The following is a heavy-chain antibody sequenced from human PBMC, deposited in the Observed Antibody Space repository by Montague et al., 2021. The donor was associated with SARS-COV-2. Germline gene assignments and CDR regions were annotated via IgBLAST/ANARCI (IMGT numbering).Heavy chain of an antibody. Sequence: SLRLSCAAPGFTFSSYEMNWVRQAPGKGLEWVSYISSSGSTIYYADSVKGRFTISRDNAKNSLYLQMNSLRAEDTAVYYCARDQGGPYYDFWSGYSNYYGMDVWGQGTTVTVSS. J-gene: IGHJ6*02. CDR3: ARDQGGPYYDFWSGYSNYYGMDV. V-gene: IGHV3-48*03. CDR1: GFTFSSYE. D-gene: IGHD3-3*01. CDR2: ISSSGSTI.